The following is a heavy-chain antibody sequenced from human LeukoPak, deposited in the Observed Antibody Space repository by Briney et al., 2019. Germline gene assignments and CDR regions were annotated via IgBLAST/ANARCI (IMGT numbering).Heavy chain of an antibody. CDR3: ARDSALGELPHDY. CDR2: IIPIFGTA. D-gene: IGHD1-26*01. CDR1: GGTFSSYA. V-gene: IGHV1-69*06. J-gene: IGHJ4*02. Sequence: SVKVSCKASGGTFSSYAISWVRQAPGQGLEWMGGIIPIFGTANYAQKFQGRVTITADKSTSTAYMELSSLRSEDTAVYYCARDSALGELPHDYWGQGTLVTVSS.